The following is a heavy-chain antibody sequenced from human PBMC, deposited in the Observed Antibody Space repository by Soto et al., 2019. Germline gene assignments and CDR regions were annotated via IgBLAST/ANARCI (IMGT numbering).Heavy chain of an antibody. CDR2: VYYTGDT. Sequence: SETLSLTCNVSGGSINSYYWSWIRQSPGKGLEWIGYVYYTGDTNYNPSLKSRVTISVDTSKNQFSLKLSSVTAADTAVYYCARVDNTAMVIGAFDIWGQGTMVTVSS. V-gene: IGHV4-59*01. CDR1: GGSINSYY. D-gene: IGHD5-18*01. J-gene: IGHJ3*02. CDR3: ARVDNTAMVIGAFDI.